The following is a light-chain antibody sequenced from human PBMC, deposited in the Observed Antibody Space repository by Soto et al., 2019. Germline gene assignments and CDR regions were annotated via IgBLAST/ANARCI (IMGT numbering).Light chain of an antibody. CDR1: QGISSY. CDR3: QQSYNIPRT. CDR2: ATS. V-gene: IGKV1-8*01. J-gene: IGKJ5*01. Sequence: AIRMTQSPSSLSASTGDRVTITCRASQGISSYLAWFQQKPGRPPKLLMSATSTLQSDVPSRFSGGGSGTDFTLTISSLQPEVFATYYCQQSYNIPRTFGQGTRLEIK.